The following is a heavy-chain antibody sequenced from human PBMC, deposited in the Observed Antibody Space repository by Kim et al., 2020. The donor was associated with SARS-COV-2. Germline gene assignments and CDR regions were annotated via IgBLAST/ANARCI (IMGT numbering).Heavy chain of an antibody. J-gene: IGHJ4*02. CDR2: IYYSGST. CDR1: GGSISSGGYY. Sequence: SETLSLTCTVSGGSISSGGYYWSWIRQHPGKGLEWIGYIYYSGSTYYNPSLKSRVTISVDTSKNQFSLKLSSVTAADTAVYYCARFTGGSGSFDYWGQGTLVTVSS. V-gene: IGHV4-31*03. D-gene: IGHD3-10*01. CDR3: ARFTGGSGSFDY.